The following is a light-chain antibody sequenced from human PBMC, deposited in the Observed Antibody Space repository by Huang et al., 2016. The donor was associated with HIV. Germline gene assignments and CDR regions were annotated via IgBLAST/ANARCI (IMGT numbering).Light chain of an antibody. J-gene: IGKJ5*01. V-gene: IGKV2-30*01. CDR1: QSLIYSDGNTY. CDR3: MQGTHWPPIT. Sequence: DVVLTQSPLSLPVTLGQPASISCWSSQSLIYSDGNTYLSWFQQRPGQSPRRLIYKSSNRDAGVTDRFSGSGSGSEYTLKISKVEAEDVAVYYCMQGTHWPPITFGQGTRLEI. CDR2: KSS.